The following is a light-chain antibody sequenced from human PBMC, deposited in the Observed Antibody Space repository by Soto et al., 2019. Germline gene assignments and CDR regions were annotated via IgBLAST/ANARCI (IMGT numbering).Light chain of an antibody. CDR2: EVS. V-gene: IGLV2-14*01. Sequence: ALTQPASVSGSPGQSITISCTGTSSDVGGFNYVSWYQQQSGKAPKLMIHEVSNRPSGVSNRFSGSKSGNTASLTISGLQAEDEADYYCSSYTSSRAYVFGIGTKVTVL. J-gene: IGLJ1*01. CDR3: SSYTSSRAYV. CDR1: SSDVGGFNY.